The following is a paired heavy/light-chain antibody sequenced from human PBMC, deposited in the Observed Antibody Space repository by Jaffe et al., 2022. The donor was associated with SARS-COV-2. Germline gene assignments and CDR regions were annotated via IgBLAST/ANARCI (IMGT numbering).Light chain of an antibody. CDR2: GAS. V-gene: IGKV3-20*01. J-gene: IGKJ2*01. Sequence: EIVLTQSPGTLSLSPGERATLSCRASQSVSSSCLAWFQQKPGQAPRLLIYGASSRATGIPDRFSGSGSGTDFTLTISRLEPEDFAVYYCQQYGSSPPYTFGQGTKLEIK. CDR1: QSVSSSC. CDR3: QQYGSSPPYT.
Heavy chain of an antibody. V-gene: IGHV5-51*01. Sequence: EVQLVQSGAEVKKPGESLKISCKGSGFSFATYWIAWVRQMPGKGLEWMGIIYPGDSDTRYSPSFQGQVTISADKSITTAYLQWSSLKASDTAMYYCARHGSIAAAQNFFDYWGQGTLVTVSS. CDR3: ARHGSIAAAQNFFDY. CDR2: IYPGDSDT. D-gene: IGHD6-13*01. J-gene: IGHJ4*02. CDR1: GFSFATYW.